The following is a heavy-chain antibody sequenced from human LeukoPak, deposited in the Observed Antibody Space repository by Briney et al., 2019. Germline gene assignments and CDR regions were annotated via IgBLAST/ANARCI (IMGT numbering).Heavy chain of an antibody. CDR2: ARNKANSYTT. V-gene: IGHV3-72*01. D-gene: IGHD2-15*01. Sequence: PGGSLRLSCALSGVTFTDYYMDWVRQAPGKGLEWVGRARNKANSYTTDYAASVKGRFTISRDDSKNSLYLQMNSLKTEDAAVYYCARVDCSGGNCFFGHWGQGTLVTVSS. CDR3: ARVDCSGGNCFFGH. CDR1: GVTFTDYY. J-gene: IGHJ1*01.